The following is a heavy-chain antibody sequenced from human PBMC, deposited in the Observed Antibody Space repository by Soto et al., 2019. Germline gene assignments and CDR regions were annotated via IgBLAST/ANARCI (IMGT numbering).Heavy chain of an antibody. CDR1: GGTFSSYA. CDR2: IIPIFGTA. CDR3: ARARYYDFWSGYLSDY. V-gene: IGHV1-69*13. Sequence: ASVKVSCKASGGTFSSYAISWVRQAPGQGLEWMGGIIPIFGTANYAQKFQGRVTITADESTSTAYMELSSLRSEDTAVYYCARARYYDFWSGYLSDYWGQGTLVTVSS. D-gene: IGHD3-3*01. J-gene: IGHJ4*02.